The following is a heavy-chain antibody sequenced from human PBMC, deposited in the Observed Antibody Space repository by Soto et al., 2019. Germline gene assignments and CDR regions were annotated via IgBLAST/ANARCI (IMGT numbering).Heavy chain of an antibody. D-gene: IGHD3-22*01. Sequence: ESLSLPCPFSGASISSYYWSWIRQPPGKGLEWIGYIYYSGSTNYNPSLKSRVTISVDTSKNQFSLKLSSVTAADTAVYYCESSIDSSGYYSWFDPWGQGTLVTVSS. CDR2: IYYSGST. CDR1: GASISSYY. CDR3: ESSIDSSGYYSWFDP. J-gene: IGHJ5*02. V-gene: IGHV4-59*01.